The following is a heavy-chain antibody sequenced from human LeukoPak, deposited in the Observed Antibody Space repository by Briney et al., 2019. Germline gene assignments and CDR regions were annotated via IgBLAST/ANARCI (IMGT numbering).Heavy chain of an antibody. CDR3: ARDGGYALDY. CDR1: GFTFSSYA. V-gene: IGHV3-30-3*01. Sequence: PGGSLRLSCAASGFTFSSYAMHWVRQAPGKGLEWVAVISYDGSNKYYADSVKGRFTISRDNSKNTLYLQMNSLRAEDTAVYYCARDGGYALDYWGQGTLVTVSS. J-gene: IGHJ4*02. D-gene: IGHD5-12*01. CDR2: ISYDGSNK.